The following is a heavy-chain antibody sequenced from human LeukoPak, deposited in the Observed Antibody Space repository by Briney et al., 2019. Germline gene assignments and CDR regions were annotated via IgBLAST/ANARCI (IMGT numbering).Heavy chain of an antibody. J-gene: IGHJ5*02. Sequence: GGSLRLSCAASGFTFSSYWMHWVRQAPGKGLVWVSRISGDGSSTSYADSVKGRFTISRDNAKNTLYLQMNSLRAEDTAVYYCARGYCSGGSCQLKSNWFDPWGQGTLVTVSS. D-gene: IGHD2-15*01. CDR1: GFTFSSYW. CDR2: ISGDGSST. CDR3: ARGYCSGGSCQLKSNWFDP. V-gene: IGHV3-74*01.